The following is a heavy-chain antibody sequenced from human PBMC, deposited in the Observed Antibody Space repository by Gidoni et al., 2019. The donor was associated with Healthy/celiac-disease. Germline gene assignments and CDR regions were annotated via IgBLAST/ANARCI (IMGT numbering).Heavy chain of an antibody. Sequence: EVQLVESGGGLVKPGGTIRRACAASGCTFSNAWMNGVRQAPGKGLEWVGRIKSKTDGGTTVYAAPLKGRFTISRDDSKNTLYLQMTSLKTDDTAVYYCTTDRGYDFWSGRAGLFDPWGQGTLVTVSS. V-gene: IGHV3-15*01. D-gene: IGHD3-3*01. CDR2: IKSKTDGGTT. J-gene: IGHJ5*02. CDR1: GCTFSNAW. CDR3: TTDRGYDFWSGRAGLFDP.